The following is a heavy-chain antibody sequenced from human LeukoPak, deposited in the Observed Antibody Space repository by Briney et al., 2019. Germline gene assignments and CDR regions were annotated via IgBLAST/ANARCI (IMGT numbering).Heavy chain of an antibody. CDR3: ARDSEAVAGTAGDY. CDR1: GFTFSDYY. J-gene: IGHJ4*02. V-gene: IGHV3-30-3*01. CDR2: ISYDGSNK. D-gene: IGHD6-19*01. Sequence: PGGSLRLSCAASGFTFSDYYMSWIRQAPGKGLEWVAVISYDGSNKYYADSVKGRFTIPRDNSKNTLYLQMNSLRAEDTAVYYCARDSEAVAGTAGDYWGQGTLVTVSS.